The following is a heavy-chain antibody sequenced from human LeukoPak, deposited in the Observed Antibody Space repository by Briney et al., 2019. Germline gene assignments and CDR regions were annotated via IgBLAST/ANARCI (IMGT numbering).Heavy chain of an antibody. V-gene: IGHV1-18*01. Sequence: ASVKVSCKASGYSFTSYGITWVRQVSGQGLEWMGWISPYNGNTNYAQKLQGRVTMTTDTSTSTAYMGLRSLRSDDTAVYYCARVTLAGEWELGDYWGQGTLVTVSS. J-gene: IGHJ4*02. CDR2: ISPYNGNT. CDR3: ARVTLAGEWELGDY. D-gene: IGHD1-26*01. CDR1: GYSFTSYG.